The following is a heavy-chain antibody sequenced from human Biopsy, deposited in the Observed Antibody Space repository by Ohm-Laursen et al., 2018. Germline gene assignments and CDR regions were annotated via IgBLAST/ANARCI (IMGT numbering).Heavy chain of an antibody. Sequence: GSSVKVSCKASGSTFNDYFIHWVRQSPGQGLEWMGWVNPNSGATNSAENFRDRVTLTRDTSISAVYIELRRLKSDDAAVYYCATKLTGYFHHWGQGTLVIVSS. CDR1: GSTFNDYF. D-gene: IGHD3-9*01. V-gene: IGHV1-2*02. J-gene: IGHJ1*01. CDR3: ATKLTGYFHH. CDR2: VNPNSGAT.